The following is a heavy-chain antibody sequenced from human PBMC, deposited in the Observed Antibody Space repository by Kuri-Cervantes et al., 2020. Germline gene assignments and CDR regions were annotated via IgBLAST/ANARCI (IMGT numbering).Heavy chain of an antibody. CDR3: TTNPTGTPQVDY. V-gene: IGHV3-15*01. J-gene: IGHJ4*02. CDR2: IKSKTDGGTA. D-gene: IGHD1-7*01. CDR1: GFTFSNAW. Sequence: PGGSLRLSCAASGFTFSNAWMSWVRQAPGKGLEWVGRIKSKTDGGTADYAAPVKGRFTISRDDSKNTLYLQMNSLKTEDTAVYYCTTNPTGTPQVDYWGQGTLVTVSS.